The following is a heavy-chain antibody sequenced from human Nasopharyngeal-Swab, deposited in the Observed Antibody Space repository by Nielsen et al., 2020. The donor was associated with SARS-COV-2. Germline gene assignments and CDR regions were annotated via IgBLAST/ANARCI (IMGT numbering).Heavy chain of an antibody. V-gene: IGHV3-23*01. CDR3: ATLDYGDYAHYYYMDV. J-gene: IGHJ6*03. Sequence: WIRQPPGKGLEWVSGISPSGLTTYDADSVKGRFTISRDNANNTLYLQMNSLRAEDTAVYYCATLDYGDYAHYYYMDVWGKGTSVTFSS. D-gene: IGHD4-17*01. CDR2: ISPSGLTT.